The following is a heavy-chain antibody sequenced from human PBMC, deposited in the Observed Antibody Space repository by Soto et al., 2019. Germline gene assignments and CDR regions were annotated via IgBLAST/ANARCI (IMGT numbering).Heavy chain of an antibody. CDR3: AREIGMRIVVVPAARLAWFDP. CDR1: GYTFTSYG. J-gene: IGHJ5*02. CDR2: IIPIHGIA. Sequence: GASVKVSCKASGYTFTSYGISWVRQAPGQGLEWMGRIIPIHGIANYAQKLQGRVTMTTDKSTSTAYMELSSLRSEDTAVYYCAREIGMRIVVVPAARLAWFDPWGQGTLVTVSS. V-gene: IGHV1-18*01. D-gene: IGHD2-2*01.